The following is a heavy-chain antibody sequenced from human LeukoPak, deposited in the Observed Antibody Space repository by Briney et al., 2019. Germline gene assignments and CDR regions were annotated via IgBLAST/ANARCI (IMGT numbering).Heavy chain of an antibody. CDR2: FDPEERET. J-gene: IGHJ5*02. CDR1: GSTLTKLS. Sequence: ASVKVSCKVSGSTLTKLSMHWVRQAPGKGLEWMGGFDPEERETIYAQKFQGRLSMTEDTSTDTAYMELSSLRFEDTAVYYCATGIAAAFEGFDPWGQGTRLTVSS. D-gene: IGHD6-13*01. CDR3: ATGIAAAFEGFDP. V-gene: IGHV1-24*01.